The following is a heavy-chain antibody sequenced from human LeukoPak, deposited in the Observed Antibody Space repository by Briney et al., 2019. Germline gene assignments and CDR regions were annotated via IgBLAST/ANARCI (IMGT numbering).Heavy chain of an antibody. CDR1: GYTFTSYG. D-gene: IGHD3-22*01. J-gene: IGHJ4*02. CDR3: ATAPPNENSASYDY. CDR2: IIPIFGTA. Sequence: SVKVSCKASGYTFTSYGISWVRQAPGQGLEWMGGIIPIFGTANYAQKFQGRVTITADESTSTAYMELSSLRSEDTAVYYCATAPPNENSASYDYWGQGTLVIVSS. V-gene: IGHV1-69*13.